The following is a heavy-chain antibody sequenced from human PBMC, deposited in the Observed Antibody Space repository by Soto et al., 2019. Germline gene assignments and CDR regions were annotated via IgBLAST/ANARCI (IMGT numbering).Heavy chain of an antibody. V-gene: IGHV1-18*01. CDR3: ARVVPGAEAWFGP. Sequence: GASVKVSCKTSGYTFSNYGITWVRQAPGQPLEWLGWISLYSDGTNYAQKFQGRVSMTTDTSTTTAYMELRSLRSDNTAVYYCARVVPGAEAWFGPWGQGTLVTVSS. CDR1: GYTFSNYG. D-gene: IGHD2-2*01. CDR2: ISLYSDGT. J-gene: IGHJ5*02.